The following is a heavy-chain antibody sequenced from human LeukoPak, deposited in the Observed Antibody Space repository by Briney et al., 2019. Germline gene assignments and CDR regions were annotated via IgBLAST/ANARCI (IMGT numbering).Heavy chain of an antibody. J-gene: IGHJ6*03. CDR1: GFTFSSYS. V-gene: IGHV3-48*01. Sequence: GGSLRLSCAASGFTFSSYSMNWVRQAPGKGLEWVSYISSSSSTIYYADSVKGRFTISRDNAKNSLYLQMNSLRAEDTAVYYCARDNRAEQWLRPNLYYYYMDVWGKGTTVTVSS. CDR3: ARDNRAEQWLRPNLYYYYMDV. CDR2: ISSSSSTI. D-gene: IGHD6-19*01.